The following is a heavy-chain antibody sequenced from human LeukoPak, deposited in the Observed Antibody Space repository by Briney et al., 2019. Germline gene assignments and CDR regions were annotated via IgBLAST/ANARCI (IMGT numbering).Heavy chain of an antibody. Sequence: GGSLRLSFVAAGFSFNTYARSWFRQAPGKGLEWVSAISNTGGTTYYADSVKGRFTISRDNSKNTLYLQMNSLRAEDTAVYYCARDLDYWGQGTLVTVSS. CDR2: ISNTGGTT. CDR3: ARDLDY. V-gene: IGHV3-23*01. J-gene: IGHJ4*02. CDR1: GFSFNTYA.